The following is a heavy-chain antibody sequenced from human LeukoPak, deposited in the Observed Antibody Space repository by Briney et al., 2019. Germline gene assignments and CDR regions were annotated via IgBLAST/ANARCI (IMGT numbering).Heavy chain of an antibody. CDR3: ARSGSYSATDY. D-gene: IGHD1-26*01. V-gene: IGHV4-59*08. CDR2: IYYSGST. Sequence: SETLSLTCTVSGGSISSYYWSWIRQPPGKGLEWIGYIYYSGSTNYNPSLKSRVTISVDTSKNQFSLKLSSVTAADTAVYYCARSGSYSATDYWGQGTLVTVSS. CDR1: GGSISSYY. J-gene: IGHJ4*02.